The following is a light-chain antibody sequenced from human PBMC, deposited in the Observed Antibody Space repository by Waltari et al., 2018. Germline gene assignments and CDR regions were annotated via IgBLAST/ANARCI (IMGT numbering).Light chain of an antibody. CDR3: QQTNSFPRT. V-gene: IGKV1-12*01. CDR1: QSISNW. J-gene: IGKJ1*01. CDR2: AAS. Sequence: DIQMTQSQSFVSASVGDRVTITCRASQSISNWLAWYQQKPGKAPKVLIYAASSLESGVPSRFGGSGSGTDFTLTISSLQPEDFATYYCQQTNSFPRTFGQGTKVEIK.